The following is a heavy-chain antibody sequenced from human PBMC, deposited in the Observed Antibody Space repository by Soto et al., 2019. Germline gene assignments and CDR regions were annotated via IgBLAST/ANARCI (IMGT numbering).Heavy chain of an antibody. Sequence: SVKVSCKASGFTFTSSAVQWVRPARGQRLEWIGWIVVGTGNTNYAQKFQERVTITRDMSTSTAYMELSSLRSEDTAVYYCAADRDYVWGTYRFDHWGQGTLVTVSS. D-gene: IGHD3-16*02. V-gene: IGHV1-58*01. J-gene: IGHJ4*02. CDR3: AADRDYVWGTYRFDH. CDR2: IVVGTGNT. CDR1: GFTFTSSA.